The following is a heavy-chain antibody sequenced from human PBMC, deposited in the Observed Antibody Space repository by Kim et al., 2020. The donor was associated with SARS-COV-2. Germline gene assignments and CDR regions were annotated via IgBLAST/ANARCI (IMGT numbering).Heavy chain of an antibody. D-gene: IGHD3-3*01. V-gene: IGHV1-2*02. CDR2: TNPNSGGP. CDR1: GYTFTGYY. Sequence: ASVKVSCKASGYTFTGYYMHWVRQPPGQGLGGMGWTNPNSGGPNYAQKFQGRVTMTRDTSISTAYMELGRLGSDDTAVYYWAGFPDDFWSGSGGWYFDLWGRGTLVTVSS. J-gene: IGHJ2*01. CDR3: AGFPDDFWSGSGGWYFDL.